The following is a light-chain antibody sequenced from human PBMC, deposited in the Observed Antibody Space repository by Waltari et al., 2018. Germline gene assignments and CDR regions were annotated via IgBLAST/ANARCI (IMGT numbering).Light chain of an antibody. CDR2: DAS. CDR1: QGISSG. CDR3: QQFNTYPYP. V-gene: IGKV1-13*02. J-gene: IGKJ5*01. Sequence: AIQLTQSPSPLSASVGDRVTLTCRARQGISSGLAWYQQRPGKAPKLLIHDASTLESGVPSRFSGSGSGTDFTLTISSLQPEDFATYYCQQFNTYPYPFGQGTRLEI.